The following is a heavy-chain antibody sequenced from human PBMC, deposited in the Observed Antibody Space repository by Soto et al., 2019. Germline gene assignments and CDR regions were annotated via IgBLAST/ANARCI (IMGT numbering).Heavy chain of an antibody. J-gene: IGHJ3*02. Sequence: GGSLRLSCAASGFTVTSIYMSWVRQAPGKGLEWVSLIYTGDSTYYVDSVKGRFTISRDNSKNTRYLQMDSLRAEDTALYYCARDHARADAFDIWGQGTMVTVSS. CDR3: ARDHARADAFDI. CDR2: IYTGDST. V-gene: IGHV3-66*01. CDR1: GFTVTSIY.